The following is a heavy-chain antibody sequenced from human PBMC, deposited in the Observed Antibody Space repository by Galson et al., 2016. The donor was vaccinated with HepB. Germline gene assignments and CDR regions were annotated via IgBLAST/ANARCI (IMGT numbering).Heavy chain of an antibody. CDR2: IYPDDSDT. CDR3: AWRGNWGDWFFDF. CDR1: GYRFSDFW. D-gene: IGHD7-27*01. J-gene: IGHJ2*01. Sequence: QSGAEVTKTGESLKISCKTSGYRFSDFWIGWVRHMPGKGLEWMGIIYPDDSDTKYNPSVRSHVTFSLDKSPRTAYLQWDSLKAADSALYFFAWRGNWGDWFFDFWGRGTQVTVSS. V-gene: IGHV5-51*01.